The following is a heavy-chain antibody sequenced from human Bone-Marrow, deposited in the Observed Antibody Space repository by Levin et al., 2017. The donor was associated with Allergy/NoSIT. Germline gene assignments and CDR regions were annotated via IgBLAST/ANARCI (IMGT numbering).Heavy chain of an antibody. CDR2: IYPGGAT. CDR3: ARVGAMAFDGFDT. D-gene: IGHD4/OR15-4a*01. CDR1: GLSVTSHY. J-gene: IGHJ3*02. Sequence: LSLTCAASGLSVTSHYMTWVRQAPGKGLEWVSVIYPGGATYYADSMKGRLTLSRDNSRNTMYLQINNLRAEDTALYYCARVGAMAFDGFDTWGQGTTVIVSS. V-gene: IGHV3-53*01.